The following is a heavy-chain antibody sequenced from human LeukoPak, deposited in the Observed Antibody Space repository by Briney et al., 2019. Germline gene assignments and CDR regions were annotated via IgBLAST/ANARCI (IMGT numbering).Heavy chain of an antibody. V-gene: IGHV4-31*03. CDR1: GGSLSSDGFY. CDR2: IFHSGTT. CDR3: AGGGWEGLGF. J-gene: IGHJ4*02. D-gene: IGHD1-26*01. Sequence: SQTLSLTCTVSGGSLSSDGFYWSWIRQHPGKGLEWIGYIFHSGTTYCTPPLRSRVTISVDTSKKQFSLKMTSVNAADTAVYYCAGGGWEGLGFWGQGALVTVSS.